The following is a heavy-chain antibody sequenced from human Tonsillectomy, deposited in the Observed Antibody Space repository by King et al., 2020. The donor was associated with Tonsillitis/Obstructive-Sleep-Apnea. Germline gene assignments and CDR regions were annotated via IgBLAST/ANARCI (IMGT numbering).Heavy chain of an antibody. CDR2: MSDGGGNK. Sequence: VQLVESGGGVVQPGRSLRLSCAASGFTFSSYAMHWVRQAPGKGLEWVAVMSDGGGNKFYAESVKGRFTISRDNSNNTLYLQMNSLRAEDTAVYYCASDPGKEEDDSWAHYYSMDVWGKGTTVTVSS. J-gene: IGHJ6*03. CDR3: ASDPGKEEDDSWAHYYSMDV. CDR1: GFTFSSYA. V-gene: IGHV3-30*04. D-gene: IGHD3/OR15-3a*01.